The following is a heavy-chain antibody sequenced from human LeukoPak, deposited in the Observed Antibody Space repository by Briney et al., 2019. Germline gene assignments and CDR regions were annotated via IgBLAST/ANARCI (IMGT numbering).Heavy chain of an antibody. D-gene: IGHD3-3*01. V-gene: IGHV4-59*08. Sequence: PSETLSFTCTVSGGSISSYYWSWIRQPPGKGLEWIGYIYYSGSTNYNPSLKSRVTISVDTSKNQFSLKLSSVTAADTAVYYCARLNDFWSGYGYEYYFDYWGQGTLVTVPS. J-gene: IGHJ4*02. CDR2: IYYSGST. CDR1: GGSISSYY. CDR3: ARLNDFWSGYGYEYYFDY.